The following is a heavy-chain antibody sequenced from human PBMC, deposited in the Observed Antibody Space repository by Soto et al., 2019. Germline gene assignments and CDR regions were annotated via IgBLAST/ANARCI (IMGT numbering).Heavy chain of an antibody. CDR2: INHSGST. CDR1: GGSFSGYY. D-gene: IGHD4-17*01. V-gene: IGHV4-34*01. CDR3: ARTLVYGDYRPFDY. J-gene: IGHJ4*02. Sequence: SETLSLTCGVYGGSFSGYYWSWIRQPPGKGLEWIGEINHSGSTNYNPSLKSRVTISVDTSKNEFSLKLSSMTAADTAVYYCARTLVYGDYRPFDYWGQGTLVTVSS.